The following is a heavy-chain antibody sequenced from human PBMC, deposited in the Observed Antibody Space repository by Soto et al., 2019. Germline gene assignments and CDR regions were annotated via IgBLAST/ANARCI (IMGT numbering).Heavy chain of an antibody. V-gene: IGHV3-33*01. J-gene: IGHJ4*02. CDR1: GFTFSNYG. CDR3: ARVGITATTFRGFDY. CDR2: IWFDGSNK. D-gene: IGHD1-20*01. Sequence: QVQLVESGGGVVQPGRSLRLSCAASGFTFSNYGMHWVRQAPGKGLEWVAVIWFDGSNKYYADSVKGRFTISRDNSKNTLYPQMHSLRAEDTAVYYCARVGITATTFRGFDYWGQGTLVTVSS.